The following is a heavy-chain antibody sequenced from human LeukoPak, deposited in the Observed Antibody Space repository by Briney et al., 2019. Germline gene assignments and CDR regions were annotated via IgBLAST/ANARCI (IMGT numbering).Heavy chain of an antibody. CDR2: ISSDSGHI. J-gene: IGHJ3*02. CDR3: AKDRGSGSYYHDAFDI. CDR1: GFTFTDYS. V-gene: IGHV3-21*04. D-gene: IGHD1-26*01. Sequence: GGSLRLSCAAAGFTFTDYSMNWVRQAPGKELEWVSTISSDSGHIYYADSVKGRFTISRDNAENSLYLQMNSLRAEDTALYYCAKDRGSGSYYHDAFDIWGQGTMVTVSS.